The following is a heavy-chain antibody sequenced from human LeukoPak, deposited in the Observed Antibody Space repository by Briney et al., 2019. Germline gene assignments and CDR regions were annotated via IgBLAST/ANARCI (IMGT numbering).Heavy chain of an antibody. J-gene: IGHJ6*03. CDR1: GFTFSGYT. CDR2: ISSSSSCL. V-gene: IGHV3-21*01. D-gene: IGHD3-3*01. Sequence: GGSLRLSCAASGFTFSGYTMNWVRQAPGKGLEWVSSISSSSSCLYYGDSVSGRFTVSRDNAKNSLYLQMNSLRAEDTAVYYCARDYSGTIFGVVPHYYYYMDVWGKGTTVTVSS. CDR3: ARDYSGTIFGVVPHYYYYMDV.